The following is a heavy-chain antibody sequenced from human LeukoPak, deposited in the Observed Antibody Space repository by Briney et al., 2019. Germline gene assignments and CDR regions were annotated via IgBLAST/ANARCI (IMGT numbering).Heavy chain of an antibody. V-gene: IGHV3-11*01. J-gene: IGHJ6*03. CDR3: ARGVRELDYYYYYMDV. Sequence: PGGSLRLSCAASGFTFSDYYMSWIRQAPGKGLEWVSYISSSGSTIYYADSVKGRFTISRDNAKNSLYLQMNCLRAEDTAVYYCARGVRELDYYYYYMDVWGKGTTVTVSS. CDR1: GFTFSDYY. D-gene: IGHD1-26*01. CDR2: ISSSGSTI.